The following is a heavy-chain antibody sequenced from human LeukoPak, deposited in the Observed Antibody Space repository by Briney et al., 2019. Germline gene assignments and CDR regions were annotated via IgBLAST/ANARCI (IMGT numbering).Heavy chain of an antibody. D-gene: IGHD6-13*01. CDR1: GGSISSYY. CDR3: ARDGELSSSYYYAMDV. J-gene: IGHJ6*02. CDR2: IYYSGST. V-gene: IGHV4-59*01. Sequence: PSETLSLTCTVSGGSISSYYWSWIRQPPGKGLEWIGFIYYSGSTNYSPSLKSRVTISVDTSKNQFSLKLSSVTAADTAVYYCARDGELSSSYYYAMDVWGQGTTVTVSS.